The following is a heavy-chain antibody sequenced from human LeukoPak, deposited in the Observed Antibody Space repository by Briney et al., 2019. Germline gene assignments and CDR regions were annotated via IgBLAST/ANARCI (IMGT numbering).Heavy chain of an antibody. CDR2: INPSGDST. D-gene: IGHD6-19*01. J-gene: IGHJ1*01. CDR3: ARGGPSYSSGWYLYFQP. CDR1: GYTFTSYD. Sequence: ASVKVSCKGSGYTFTSYDMHWVRQAPGQGLEWMGIINPSGDSTSYAQKFQGRVTMTRDTSTSTAYMELTSLRSDDTAVYYCARGGPSYSSGWYLYFQPWGQGTLVTVSS. V-gene: IGHV1-46*01.